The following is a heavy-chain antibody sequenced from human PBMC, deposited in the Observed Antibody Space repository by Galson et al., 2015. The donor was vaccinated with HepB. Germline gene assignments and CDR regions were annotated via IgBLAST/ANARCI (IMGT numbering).Heavy chain of an antibody. CDR2: IYPGDSDT. J-gene: IGHJ4*02. V-gene: IGHV5-51*03. CDR3: ARLRNEGAYYFDY. CDR1: GYRFTRNW. Sequence: QSGAEVKKPGESLKISCKASGYRFTRNWIGWVRQMPGKGLEWMGIIYPGDSDTRYSPSFQGQVTISADKSISTTYLQWSSLKASGTAMYYCARLRNEGAYYFDYWGQGTLATVSS. D-gene: IGHD2-8*01.